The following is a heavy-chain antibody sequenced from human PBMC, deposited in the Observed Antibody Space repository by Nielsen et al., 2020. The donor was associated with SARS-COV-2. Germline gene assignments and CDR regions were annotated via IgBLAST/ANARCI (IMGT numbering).Heavy chain of an antibody. CDR1: GFTFSSYS. Sequence: GESLKISCAASGFTFSSYSMNWVRQAPGKGLEWVSSISSSSSYIYYADSVKGRFTISRDNAKNSLYLQMDSLKAEDTAVYYCARREYTRGFDYWGQGTLVTVSS. CDR3: ARREYTRGFDY. D-gene: IGHD2/OR15-2a*01. V-gene: IGHV3-21*01. CDR2: ISSSSSYI. J-gene: IGHJ4*02.